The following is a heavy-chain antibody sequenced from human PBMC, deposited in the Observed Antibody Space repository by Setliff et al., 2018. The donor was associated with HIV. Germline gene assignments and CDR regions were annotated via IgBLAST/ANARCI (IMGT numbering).Heavy chain of an antibody. J-gene: IGHJ6*03. V-gene: IGHV4-34*01. D-gene: IGHD6-13*01. CDR2: INHNGST. Sequence: PSETLSLTCAVYGGSFSGYYWTWIRQPPGKGLEWIGEINHNGSTNYNPSLKSRVTMSVDTSKNQFSLKLSSVTAADTAVFYCARAPTGYSSIWYRNGLTYYNYMDVWGKGTKVTVSS. CDR3: ARAPTGYSSIWYRNGLTYYNYMDV. CDR1: GGSFSGYY.